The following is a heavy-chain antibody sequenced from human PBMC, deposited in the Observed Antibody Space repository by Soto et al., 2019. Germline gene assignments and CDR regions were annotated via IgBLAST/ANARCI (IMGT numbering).Heavy chain of an antibody. CDR2: ISFDSSNK. Sequence: QVQLVESGGGVVQPGRSLRLSCAGSGFSFSSYTMHWVRQAPGKGLEWVALISFDSSNKFYADSVKGRFSISRDNSKNTLYLQMDSLRPDDTALYFCARDRLRLGELSLIGDFDYWGQGTLVTVSS. J-gene: IGHJ4*02. CDR1: GFSFSSYT. D-gene: IGHD3-16*02. V-gene: IGHV3-30*01. CDR3: ARDRLRLGELSLIGDFDY.